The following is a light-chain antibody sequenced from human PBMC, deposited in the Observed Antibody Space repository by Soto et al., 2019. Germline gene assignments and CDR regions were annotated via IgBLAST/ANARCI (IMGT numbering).Light chain of an antibody. Sequence: DIQMTQSPSTLSASVGDRVTITCRASQDINDWLAWYQQKPGNAPKFLIYDASTLESGVPSRFSGSGSGTEFTLTISSLQPNDSATYYCQQYNSYSATFGQGTKVDIK. CDR3: QQYNSYSAT. V-gene: IGKV1-5*01. CDR1: QDINDW. J-gene: IGKJ1*01. CDR2: DAS.